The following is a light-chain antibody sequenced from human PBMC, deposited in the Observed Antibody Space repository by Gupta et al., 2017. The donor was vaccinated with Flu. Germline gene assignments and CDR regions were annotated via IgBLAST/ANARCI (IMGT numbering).Light chain of an antibody. J-gene: IGLJ3*02. Sequence: VTISCSGNSSSIVDNYVSWFQHVPGTAHTLLLYENSRRPSAIPDRFSGSKSGTSDSLDITGLQTGDEAEYDCGAWDISLTALCVFGGGTKLTVL. CDR1: SSSIVDNY. CDR2: ENS. V-gene: IGLV1-51*02. CDR3: GAWDISLTALCV.